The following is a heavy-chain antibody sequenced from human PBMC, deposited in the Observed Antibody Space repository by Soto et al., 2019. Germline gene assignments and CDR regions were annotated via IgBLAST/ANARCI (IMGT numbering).Heavy chain of an antibody. CDR2: INHSGST. V-gene: IGHV4-34*01. Sequence: SETLSLTCAVYGGSFSGYYWSWIRQPPGKGLEWIGEINHSGSTNYNPSLKSRVTISVDTSKNQFSLKLSSVTAADTAVYYCARRPASGSWYRNWFDPWGQGTLVTVSS. D-gene: IGHD6-13*01. J-gene: IGHJ5*02. CDR1: GGSFSGYY. CDR3: ARRPASGSWYRNWFDP.